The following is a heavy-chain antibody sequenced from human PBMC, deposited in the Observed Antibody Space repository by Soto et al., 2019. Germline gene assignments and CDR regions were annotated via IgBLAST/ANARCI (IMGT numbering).Heavy chain of an antibody. CDR1: GGSISSSNY. D-gene: IGHD4-17*01. CDR2: IHYSGST. J-gene: IGHJ4*02. Sequence: PSETLSLTCTVSGGSISSSNYWGWIRQPPGKGLEWIGSIHYSGSTYYNPSLKSRVTISVDRSKNQFSLKLSSVTAADTAVYYCARSQTTVTSYDYWGQGTLVTVSS. CDR3: ARSQTTVTSYDY. V-gene: IGHV4-39*07.